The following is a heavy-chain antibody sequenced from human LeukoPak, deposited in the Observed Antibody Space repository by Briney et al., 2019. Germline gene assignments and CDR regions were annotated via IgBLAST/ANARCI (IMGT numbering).Heavy chain of an antibody. V-gene: IGHV3-11*01. Sequence: PGGSLRLSCAASGFTFSDFYMSWIRQAPGKGLEWVSYISTGGSAIHYADSVRGRFTISRDNAKNSVYLRMNSLRAEDTAVYYCARAGIVATISGFDYWGQGTLLTVSS. J-gene: IGHJ4*02. D-gene: IGHD5-12*01. CDR2: ISTGGSAI. CDR1: GFTFSDFY. CDR3: ARAGIVATISGFDY.